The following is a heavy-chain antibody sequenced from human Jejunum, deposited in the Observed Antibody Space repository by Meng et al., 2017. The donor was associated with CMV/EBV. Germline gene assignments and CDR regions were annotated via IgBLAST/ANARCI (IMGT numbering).Heavy chain of an antibody. J-gene: IGHJ5*02. Sequence: SGFTFDSSFMNWVRQAPGKGLEWLSSISGSGHYINYANSVKGRFTISRDDAKNSLYLEMSSLRVEDTAVYYCARDLSSSWQHWFDPWGPGTQVTVSS. V-gene: IGHV3-21*01. D-gene: IGHD6-13*01. CDR3: ARDLSSSWQHWFDP. CDR1: GFTFDSSF. CDR2: ISGSGHYI.